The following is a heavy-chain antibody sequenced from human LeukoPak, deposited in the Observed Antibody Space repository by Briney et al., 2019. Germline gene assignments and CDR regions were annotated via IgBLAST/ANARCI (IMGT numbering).Heavy chain of an antibody. CDR2: TFYSAKPYN. CDR1: GHRVPFDSSA. D-gene: IGHD3-10*01. Sequence: SLTLSLTYAISGHRVPFDSSAWNWFSQSPSRGLERLSTTFYSAKPYNYYAVSVKSRITINPDTSENQFSMQLNSVIPEDTAVYYCARRRYYGYTGNFDYWGQGTPVSVSS. J-gene: IGHJ4*02. V-gene: IGHV6-1*01. CDR3: ARRRYYGYTGNFDY.